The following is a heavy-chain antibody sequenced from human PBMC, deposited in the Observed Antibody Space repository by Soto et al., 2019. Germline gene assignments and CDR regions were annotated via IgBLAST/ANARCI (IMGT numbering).Heavy chain of an antibody. V-gene: IGHV4-4*07. D-gene: IGHD6-13*01. CDR3: ARGAAAGVDYGMDV. Sequence: QVRLQESGPGLVKAWETLSLTCSVSVVSMTGYYWSWIRQPAGKGLEWIGRIYRSGDTNYNPSLKSRVTMAVDTSKNKFSLKVNSVTAADTAVYFCARGAAAGVDYGMDVWGQGTTVTVSS. J-gene: IGHJ6*02. CDR2: IYRSGDT. CDR1: VVSMTGYY.